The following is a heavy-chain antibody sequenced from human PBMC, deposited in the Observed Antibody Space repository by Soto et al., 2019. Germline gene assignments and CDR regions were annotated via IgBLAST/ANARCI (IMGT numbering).Heavy chain of an antibody. CDR2: INHSGST. V-gene: IGHV4-34*01. CDR3: ARGYLTTVTTYYYYGMDV. CDR1: GWSFSGYY. D-gene: IGHD4-4*01. J-gene: IGHJ6*02. Sequence: PSETLSLTCAVYGWSFSGYYWSWIRQPPGKGLEWIGEINHSGSTNYNPSLKSRVTISVDTSKNQFSLKLSSVTAADTAVYYCARGYLTTVTTYYYYGMDVWGQGTTVTVSS.